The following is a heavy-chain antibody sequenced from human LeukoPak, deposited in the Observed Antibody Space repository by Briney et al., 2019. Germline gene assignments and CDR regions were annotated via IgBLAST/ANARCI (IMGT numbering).Heavy chain of an antibody. V-gene: IGHV1-2*02. D-gene: IGHD6-13*01. CDR1: GYTFTGYY. CDR2: TNPNSGGT. J-gene: IGHJ5*02. Sequence: ASVKVSCKASGYTFTGYYMHWVRQAPGQGLEWMGWTNPNSGGTNYAQKFQGRVTMTRDTSISTAYLELSRLRSDATAVYYCARVGQGYSSSWYVWFDPWGQGTLVTVSS. CDR3: ARVGQGYSSSWYVWFDP.